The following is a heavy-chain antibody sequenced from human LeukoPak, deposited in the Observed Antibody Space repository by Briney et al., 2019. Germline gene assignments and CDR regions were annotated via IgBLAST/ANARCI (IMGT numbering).Heavy chain of an antibody. V-gene: IGHV3-23*01. Sequence: GGSLRLSCAASGFAFSSHAMTWVRQASGKGLEWVSSIRGSGGNTYYADSVKGRFTISRDNFQNTLYLQMNSLRAEDTAVYYCAKDYYDSSIFSAPHLFACWGQGTLVTVSS. CDR2: IRGSGGNT. D-gene: IGHD3-22*01. CDR3: AKDYYDSSIFSAPHLFAC. CDR1: GFAFSSHA. J-gene: IGHJ4*02.